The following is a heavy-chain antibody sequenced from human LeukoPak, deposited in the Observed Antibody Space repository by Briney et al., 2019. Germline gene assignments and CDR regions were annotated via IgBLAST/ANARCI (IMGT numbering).Heavy chain of an antibody. D-gene: IGHD3-22*01. J-gene: IGHJ4*02. CDR2: VYPGDSDT. CDR3: ARPTYYYDSSVGY. Sequence: PGESLKISCKGSGYSFTSYWIGWVRQMPGKGLEWMGIVYPGDSDTRYSPSFQGQVTISADKSISTAYLQWSSLEASDTAMCYCARPTYYYDSSVGYWGRGTLVTVSS. CDR1: GYSFTSYW. V-gene: IGHV5-51*01.